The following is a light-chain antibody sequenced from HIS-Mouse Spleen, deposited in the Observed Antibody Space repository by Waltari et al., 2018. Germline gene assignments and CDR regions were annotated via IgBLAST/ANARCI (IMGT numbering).Light chain of an antibody. CDR3: CSYAGSYTWV. CDR2: DVS. CDR1: SSDVGGYNY. Sequence: QSALTQPRSVSGSPGQSVTISCTGTSSDVGGYNYVSWYPQPPGKAPKPMFYDVSKRPSGVPDRFSGSKSGNTASLTISGLQAEDEADYYCCSYAGSYTWVFGGGTKLTVL. V-gene: IGLV2-11*01. J-gene: IGLJ3*02.